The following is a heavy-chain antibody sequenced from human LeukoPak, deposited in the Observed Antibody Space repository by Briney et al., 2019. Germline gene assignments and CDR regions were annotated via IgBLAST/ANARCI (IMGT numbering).Heavy chain of an antibody. D-gene: IGHD4-17*01. Sequence: SETLSLTCAVSGVSFNDYYWSWVRQTPGKGLEWIGEINHSGYTNDSPSLKSRVTLSTDTSRKQFSLNLRSVTVADSGIYYCTRMTTGHDYWGQGTLVTVSS. CDR2: INHSGYT. V-gene: IGHV4-34*01. CDR3: TRMTTGHDY. CDR1: GVSFNDYY. J-gene: IGHJ4*02.